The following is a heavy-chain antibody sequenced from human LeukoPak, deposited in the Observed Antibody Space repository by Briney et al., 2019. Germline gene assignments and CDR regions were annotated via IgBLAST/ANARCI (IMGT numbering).Heavy chain of an antibody. CDR2: ISGSGDST. CDR3: AKDEVVPGYYYTDV. V-gene: IGHV3-23*01. D-gene: IGHD2-2*01. CDR1: GFTFSSYG. Sequence: PGGSLRLSCAASGFTFSSYGMSWVRQAPGKGLEWVSAISGSGDSTYYADSVKGRFTISRDNSKNTMYLQMNSLNAEDTAVYYCAKDEVVPGYYYTDVWGRGTTVTISS. J-gene: IGHJ6*03.